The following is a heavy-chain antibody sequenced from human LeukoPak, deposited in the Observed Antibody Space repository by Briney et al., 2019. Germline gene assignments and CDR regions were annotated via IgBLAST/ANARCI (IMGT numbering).Heavy chain of an antibody. J-gene: IGHJ3*02. Sequence: SETLSLTCTVSGGSISSSSYYWGWIRQPPGKGLEWIGSIYYSGSTYYNPSLKSRVTISVDTSKNQFSLKLSSVTAADTAVYYCARDTGISGDAFDIWGQGTLVTVSS. CDR3: ARDTGISGDAFDI. CDR1: GGSISSSSYY. CDR2: IYYSGST. D-gene: IGHD1-14*01. V-gene: IGHV4-39*02.